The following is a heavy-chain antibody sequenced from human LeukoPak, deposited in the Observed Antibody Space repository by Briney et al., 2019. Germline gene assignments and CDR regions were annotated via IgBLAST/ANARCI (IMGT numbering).Heavy chain of an antibody. J-gene: IGHJ3*02. CDR1: GLTFSSYW. CDR2: IKQDGSEK. CDR3: ARIGYAFDI. V-gene: IGHV3-7*01. Sequence: PGGSLRLSCAASGLTFSSYWMSWVRQAPGKGLEWVANIKQDGSEKYYVDSVKGRFTISRDNAKNSLYLQMNSLRAEDTAVYYCARIGYAFDIWGQGTMVTVSS.